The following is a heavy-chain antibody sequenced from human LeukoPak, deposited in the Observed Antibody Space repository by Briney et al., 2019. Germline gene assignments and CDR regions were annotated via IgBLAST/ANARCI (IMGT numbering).Heavy chain of an antibody. CDR2: IYYSGST. CDR1: GGSISSSSYY. D-gene: IGHD3-10*01. Sequence: SETLSLTCTVSGGSISSSSYYWGWIRQPPGKGLEWIVSIYYSGSTYYNQSLKSRVTISVDTSKNQFSLKLSSVTAADTAVYYCARDRIYYYGSGSHVMIDYWGQGTLVTVSS. V-gene: IGHV4-39*07. CDR3: ARDRIYYYGSGSHVMIDY. J-gene: IGHJ4*02.